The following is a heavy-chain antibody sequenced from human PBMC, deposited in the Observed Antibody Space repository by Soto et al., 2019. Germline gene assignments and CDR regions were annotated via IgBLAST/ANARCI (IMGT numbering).Heavy chain of an antibody. J-gene: IGHJ6*02. CDR2: IFYSGTT. CDR1: GDSISSGNHY. D-gene: IGHD3-3*01. Sequence: PSETLSLTCTVSGDSISSGNHYWSWIRQPPGKGLEWIGYIFYSGTTYYNPSLKRRLTMSVDTSKNQFSLKLSSVTAADTAVYYCARAGDYDFWSGYTGQYSYYAMDVWGQGTTVTVSS. CDR3: ARAGDYDFWSGYTGQYSYYAMDV. V-gene: IGHV4-30-4*01.